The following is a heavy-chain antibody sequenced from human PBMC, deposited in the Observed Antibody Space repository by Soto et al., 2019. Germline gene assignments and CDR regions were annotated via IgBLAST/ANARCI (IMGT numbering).Heavy chain of an antibody. Sequence: SETLSLTCAVSGGSISSSNWWSWVRQPPGKGLEWIGEIYHSGSTNYNPSLKSRVTISVDKSKNQFSLKLSSVTAADTAVYYCARDTPQSTTAAAGTYYYYYGMDVWGQGTTVTVSS. CDR1: GGSISSSNW. J-gene: IGHJ6*02. CDR2: IYHSGST. CDR3: ARDTPQSTTAAAGTYYYYYGMDV. V-gene: IGHV4-4*02. D-gene: IGHD6-13*01.